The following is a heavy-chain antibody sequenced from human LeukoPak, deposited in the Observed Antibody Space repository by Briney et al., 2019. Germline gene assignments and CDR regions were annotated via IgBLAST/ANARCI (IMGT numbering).Heavy chain of an antibody. CDR2: ISYAGDKK. V-gene: IGHV3-30*02. Sequence: QTGGSLRLSCAASGFTFGSYDMHWVRQAPGKGLEWMAFISYAGDKKYYADSVKGRFTISRDTSKNTLYLQMDSLRAEDTAVYYCAKPLFPSDHGECFDYWGQGTLVTVSS. CDR1: GFTFGSYD. D-gene: IGHD3-10*01. J-gene: IGHJ4*02. CDR3: AKPLFPSDHGECFDY.